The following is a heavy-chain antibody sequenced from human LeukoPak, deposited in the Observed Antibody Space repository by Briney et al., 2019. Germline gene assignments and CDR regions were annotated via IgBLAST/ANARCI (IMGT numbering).Heavy chain of an antibody. CDR2: ISYSGST. J-gene: IGHJ4*02. V-gene: IGHV4-31*03. Sequence: SQTLSLTCTLSGDSITRGGNYWSWIRQHPGKGLEWIGYISYSGSTYYIPSLKSRLTISVDTSKNQFSLKLSSVTVADTAVYYCAKGLTYSSVVVIFFYCGQGALVTVSS. CDR1: GDSITRGGNY. D-gene: IGHD2-21*01. CDR3: AKGLTYSSVVVIFFY.